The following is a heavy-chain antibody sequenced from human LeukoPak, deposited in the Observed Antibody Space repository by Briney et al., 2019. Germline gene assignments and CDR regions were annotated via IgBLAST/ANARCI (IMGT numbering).Heavy chain of an antibody. CDR1: GFTFSSYE. CDR3: AKRGDTAMVTCYFDY. CDR2: ISGSGGST. D-gene: IGHD5-18*01. V-gene: IGHV3-23*01. J-gene: IGHJ4*02. Sequence: GGSLRLSCAASGFTFSSYEMNWVRQAPGKGLEWVSAISGSGGSTYYADSVKGRFTISRDNSKNTLYLQMNSLRAEDTAVYYCAKRGDTAMVTCYFDYWGQGTLVTVSS.